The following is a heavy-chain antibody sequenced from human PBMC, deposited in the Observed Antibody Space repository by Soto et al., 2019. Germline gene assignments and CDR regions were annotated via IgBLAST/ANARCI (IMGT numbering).Heavy chain of an antibody. J-gene: IGHJ4*02. D-gene: IGHD6-19*01. CDR3: ARAGYSSGWSDY. CDR1: GGTFSSYA. V-gene: IGHV1-69*05. Sequence: GASVKVSCKASGGTFSSYAISWVRQAPGQGLEWMGGIIPIFGTADYAQKFQGRVTITRDTSASTAYMELSSLRSEDTAVYYCARAGYSSGWSDYWGQGTLVTVSS. CDR2: IIPIFGTA.